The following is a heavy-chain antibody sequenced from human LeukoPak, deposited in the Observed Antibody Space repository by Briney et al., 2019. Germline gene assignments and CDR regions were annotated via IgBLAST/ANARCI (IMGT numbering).Heavy chain of an antibody. CDR3: ARGKLVLGFDY. D-gene: IGHD6-13*01. Sequence: PSETLSLTCAVYGGSFSGYYWSWNRQPPGKGLEWIGEINHSGSTNYNPSLKSRVTISVDASKNQFSLKLSSVTAADTAVYYCARGKLVLGFDYWGQGTLVTVSS. CDR1: GGSFSGYY. V-gene: IGHV4-34*01. CDR2: INHSGST. J-gene: IGHJ4*02.